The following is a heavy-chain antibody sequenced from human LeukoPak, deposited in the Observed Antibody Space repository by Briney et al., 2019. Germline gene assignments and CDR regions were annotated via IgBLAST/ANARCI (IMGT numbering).Heavy chain of an antibody. V-gene: IGHV3-23*01. CDR2: ISDSGAGT. Sequence: PGGSLRLSCAASGFTFNNYAMSWVRQAPGQGLEWVSSISDSGAGTYFADSVKGRFIISRDNSKNTLYLQMSGLRADDTAVYYCAKRQRITLFGVNTDYFDYWGQGTLVTVSS. J-gene: IGHJ4*02. D-gene: IGHD3-3*01. CDR3: AKRQRITLFGVNTDYFDY. CDR1: GFTFNNYA.